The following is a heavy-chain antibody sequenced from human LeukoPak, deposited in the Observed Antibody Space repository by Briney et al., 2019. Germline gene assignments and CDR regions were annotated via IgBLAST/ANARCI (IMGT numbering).Heavy chain of an antibody. CDR2: ISGSGDNT. CDR3: ARVTYGSGTYGAFDY. V-gene: IGHV3-23*01. D-gene: IGHD3-10*01. Sequence: GGSLRLSCAASGFTFSSHGMSWVRQAPGKGLEWVSTISGSGDNTYYADSVKGRFTISRDNSKNTLYLQMNSLRAEDTAVYYCARVTYGSGTYGAFDYWGRGTLVTVSS. CDR1: GFTFSSHG. J-gene: IGHJ4*02.